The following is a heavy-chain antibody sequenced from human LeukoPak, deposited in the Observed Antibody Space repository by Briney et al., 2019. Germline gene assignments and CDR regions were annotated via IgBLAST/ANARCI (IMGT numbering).Heavy chain of an antibody. CDR2: INASNGNT. J-gene: IGHJ6*01. CDR3: ARRQADYYYYSKMDV. Sequence: GASVKVSCKASGYTFTSYGISRVRQAPGQGLEWMGWINASNGNTDYAQNLQGRVAMTTDTSPSTDYMELRSLRSDDTAVYYCARRQADYYYYSKMDVWGQGTTVTVSP. D-gene: IGHD2-15*01. V-gene: IGHV1-18*01. CDR1: GYTFTSYG.